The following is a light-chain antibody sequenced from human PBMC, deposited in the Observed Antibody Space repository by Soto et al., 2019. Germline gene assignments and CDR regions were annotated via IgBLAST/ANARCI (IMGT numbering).Light chain of an antibody. Sequence: VLTQSPVTLSLSPGERATLSCRASQSFRGLLAWYQQKPGQAPRLLIYDASNRATGIPARFSGSGSVTDFTLTISSLEPEDFAVYYCQQRSNWPITFGQGTRLEIK. CDR1: QSFRGL. V-gene: IGKV3-11*01. J-gene: IGKJ5*01. CDR2: DAS. CDR3: QQRSNWPIT.